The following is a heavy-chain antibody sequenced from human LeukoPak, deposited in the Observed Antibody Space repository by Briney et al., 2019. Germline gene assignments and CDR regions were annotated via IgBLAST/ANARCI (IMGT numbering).Heavy chain of an antibody. Sequence: GRSLRLSCAASGFTFDDYAMHWVRQAPGKGLEWVSGISWNSGSIGYADSVKGRFTISRDNAKNSLYLQMNSLRAEDTALYYCAKAKGGYSSSWHPFDYWGQGTLVTVSS. J-gene: IGHJ4*02. D-gene: IGHD6-13*01. V-gene: IGHV3-9*01. CDR1: GFTFDDYA. CDR2: ISWNSGSI. CDR3: AKAKGGYSSSWHPFDY.